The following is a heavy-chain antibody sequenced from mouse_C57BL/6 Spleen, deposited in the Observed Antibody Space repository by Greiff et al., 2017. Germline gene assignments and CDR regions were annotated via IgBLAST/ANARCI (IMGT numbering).Heavy chain of an antibody. J-gene: IGHJ3*01. CDR1: GYAFSSSW. Sequence: VKLQQSGPELVKPGASVKISCKASGYAFSSSWMNWVKQRPGKGLEWIGRMYPGDGDTNYNGKFKGKATLTADKSSSTDYMQLSSLTSEDYAVYFCARSYYSNWGFAYWGQGTLVTVSA. D-gene: IGHD2-5*01. CDR3: ARSYYSNWGFAY. V-gene: IGHV1-82*01. CDR2: MYPGDGDT.